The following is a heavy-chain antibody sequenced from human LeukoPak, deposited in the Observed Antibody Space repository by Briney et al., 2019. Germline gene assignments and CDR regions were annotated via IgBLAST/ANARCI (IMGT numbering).Heavy chain of an antibody. J-gene: IGHJ4*02. Sequence: GGSLRLSCAASGFTFSNAWMSWVRQAPGRGLEGVGRIKSKTDGGTTDYAAPVKGRFTISRDDSKNTLYLQMNSLKTEDTAVYYCTTASGYYDSSGYPFDYWGQGTLVTVSS. D-gene: IGHD3-22*01. CDR2: IKSKTDGGTT. CDR1: GFTFSNAW. CDR3: TTASGYYDSSGYPFDY. V-gene: IGHV3-15*01.